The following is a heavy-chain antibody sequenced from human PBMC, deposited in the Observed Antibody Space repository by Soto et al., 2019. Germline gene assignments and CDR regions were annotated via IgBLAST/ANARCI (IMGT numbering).Heavy chain of an antibody. CDR1: GLTFSSYS. Sequence: EVQLVESGGGLVQRGGSLRLSCAASGLTFSSYSMNWVRQAPGKGLEWVSYISSSSSTIYYADSVKGRFTISRDNAKSTLYLQMTSLGAEDTAVYSCAFGEGPRFYFYGMDVWGQVTTVTVS. J-gene: IGHJ6*01. CDR2: ISSSSSTI. D-gene: IGHD3-10*01. CDR3: AFGEGPRFYFYGMDV. V-gene: IGHV3-48*01.